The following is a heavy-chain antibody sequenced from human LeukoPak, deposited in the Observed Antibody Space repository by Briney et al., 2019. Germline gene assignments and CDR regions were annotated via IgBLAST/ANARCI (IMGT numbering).Heavy chain of an antibody. CDR3: ARAVIAVAGRCFDY. V-gene: IGHV3-21*01. CDR1: GFTFSSYS. D-gene: IGHD6-19*01. J-gene: IGHJ4*02. CDR2: ISSSSSYI. Sequence: GGSLRLSCAASGFTFSSYSMNWVRQAPGKGLEWVSSISSSSSYIYYADSVKGRFTISRDNAKNSLYLQMNSLRAEDTAVYYCARAVIAVAGRCFDYWGQGALVTVSS.